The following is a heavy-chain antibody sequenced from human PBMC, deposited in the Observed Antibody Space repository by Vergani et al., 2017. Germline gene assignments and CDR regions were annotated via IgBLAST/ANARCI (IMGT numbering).Heavy chain of an antibody. CDR2: ISSSSSTI. CDR1: GFTFSTYS. V-gene: IGHV3-48*01. Sequence: EVQLVESGGGLVQPGGSLRLSCAASGFTFSTYSMNWVRQAPGKGLEWVSYISSSSSTIYYADSVKGRFTISRDNAKNSLYLQMNSLRAEDTAVYYCAREGRSTSWMGYYYYMDVWGKXP. D-gene: IGHD2-2*01. CDR3: AREGRSTSWMGYYYYMDV. J-gene: IGHJ6*03.